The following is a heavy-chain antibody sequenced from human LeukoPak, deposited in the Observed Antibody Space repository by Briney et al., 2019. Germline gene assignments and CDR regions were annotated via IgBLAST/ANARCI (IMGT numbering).Heavy chain of an antibody. Sequence: GGSLRLSCAASGFTFSSYDMHWVRQATGKGLEWVSAIGTAGDTYYPGSVKGRFTISRENAKNSLYLQMNSLRAGDTAVYYCARVQDLDFRWYFDLWGRGTLVTVSS. J-gene: IGHJ2*01. V-gene: IGHV3-13*01. CDR2: IGTAGDT. CDR3: ARVQDLDFRWYFDL. CDR1: GFTFSSYD.